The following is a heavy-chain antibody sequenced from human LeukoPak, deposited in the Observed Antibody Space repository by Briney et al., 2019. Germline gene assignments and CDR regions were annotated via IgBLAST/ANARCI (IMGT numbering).Heavy chain of an antibody. D-gene: IGHD4-17*01. CDR3: ARDLRDIRYGDYVDYFDY. Sequence: KFQGRVTITRDTSASTAYMELSSLRSEDTAVYYCARDLRDIRYGDYVDYFDYWGQRTLVTVSS. J-gene: IGHJ4*02. V-gene: IGHV1-3*01.